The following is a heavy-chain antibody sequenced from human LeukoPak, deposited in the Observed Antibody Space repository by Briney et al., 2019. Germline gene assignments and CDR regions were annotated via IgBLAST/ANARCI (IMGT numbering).Heavy chain of an antibody. CDR2: INAYNGNT. V-gene: IGHV1-18*01. CDR1: GYTFTSYG. Sequence: ASVKVSCKASGYTFTSYGISWVRQAPGQGLEWMGWINAYNGNTNYAQKLQGRVTMTTDTSTSTAYMELRSLRSDDTAVYYCARASLLGPTKLLWFGELLSTYYFDYWGQGTPVTVSS. CDR3: ARASLLGPTKLLWFGELLSTYYFDY. J-gene: IGHJ4*02. D-gene: IGHD3-10*01.